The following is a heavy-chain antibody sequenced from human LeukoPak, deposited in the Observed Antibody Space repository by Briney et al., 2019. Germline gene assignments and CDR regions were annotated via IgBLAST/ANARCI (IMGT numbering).Heavy chain of an antibody. CDR3: AKDRVAVAGIGVFDY. CDR1: GFTFSSYG. CDR2: ISYDGSNK. Sequence: PGRSLRLSCAASGFTFSSYGMHWVRQAPGKGLEWVAVISYDGSNKYYADTVKGRFTISRDNSKNTLYLQMNSLRAEDTAVYYCAKDRVAVAGIGVFDYWGQGTLVTVSS. J-gene: IGHJ4*02. D-gene: IGHD6-19*01. V-gene: IGHV3-30*18.